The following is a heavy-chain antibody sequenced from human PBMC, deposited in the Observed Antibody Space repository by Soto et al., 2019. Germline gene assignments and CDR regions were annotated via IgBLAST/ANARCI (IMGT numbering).Heavy chain of an antibody. J-gene: IGHJ4*02. D-gene: IGHD6-13*01. Sequence: SKTPSITCSGSDGSLNCGGYYWSWIRQLPGKGLEWIGFIHYSGSTHYSPSLKSRVSISMETSKNHFSLKLSSVTAADTAVYYCVRGKGKDGSSSWYYWGQGTPVTVS. CDR3: VRGKGKDGSSSWYY. V-gene: IGHV4-31*03. CDR1: DGSLNCGGYY. CDR2: IHYSGST.